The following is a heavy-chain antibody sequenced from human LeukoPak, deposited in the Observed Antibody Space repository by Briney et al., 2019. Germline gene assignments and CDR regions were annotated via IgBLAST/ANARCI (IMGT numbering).Heavy chain of an antibody. CDR1: GGSVSSGSYY. V-gene: IGHV4-61*01. CDR2: TSYSGST. J-gene: IGHJ3*01. Sequence: SETLSLTCTVSGGSVSSGSYYWSWIRQPPGKGLEWIGFTSYSGSTKYNPSLKSRVTISADTSKNQFSLNLSSVTAADTALSYCARVPGGGTAANWGQGTMVTVSS. CDR3: ARVPGGGTAAN. D-gene: IGHD1-7*01.